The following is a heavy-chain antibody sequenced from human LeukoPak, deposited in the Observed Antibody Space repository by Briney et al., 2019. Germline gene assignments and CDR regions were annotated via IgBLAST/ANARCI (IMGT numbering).Heavy chain of an antibody. CDR2: IYYSGST. CDR3: ARDSSSSPGAFDI. D-gene: IGHD6-13*01. Sequence: SETLSLTCTVSGGSISSYYWSWIRQPPGRGLEWIGYIYYSGSTNYNPSLKSRVTISVDTSKSQFSLKLSSVTAADTAVYYCARDSSSSPGAFDIWGQGTMVTVSS. V-gene: IGHV4-59*01. CDR1: GGSISSYY. J-gene: IGHJ3*02.